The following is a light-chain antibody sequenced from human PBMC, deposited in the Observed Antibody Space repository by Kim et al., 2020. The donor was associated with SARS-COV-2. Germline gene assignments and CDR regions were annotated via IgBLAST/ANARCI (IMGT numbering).Light chain of an antibody. J-gene: IGLJ1*01. CDR3: NSRDRNGSSYV. CDR1: SLRRYY. V-gene: IGLV3-19*01. CDR2: AKN. Sequence: SSELTQDPAVSVALGQTVRITCQGDSLRRYYASWYQQRPGQGPVLVIYAKNNRPSGIPDRFSGSSAGKIASLTITGAQAEVEADYYCNSRDRNGSSYVFG.